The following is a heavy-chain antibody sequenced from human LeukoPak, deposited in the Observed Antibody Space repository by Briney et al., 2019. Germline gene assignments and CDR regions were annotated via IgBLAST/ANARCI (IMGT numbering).Heavy chain of an antibody. J-gene: IGHJ4*02. CDR2: ISWNSGSI. CDR1: GFTFDDYA. Sequence: GRSLRLSCAASGFTFDDYAMHWVRQAPGKGLEWVSGISWNSGSIGYADSVKGRFTISRDNAKNSLYLQMNSLRAEDTALYYCAKDIWGYGSASEYWGQGTLVTVSS. D-gene: IGHD3-10*01. V-gene: IGHV3-9*01. CDR3: AKDIWGYGSASEY.